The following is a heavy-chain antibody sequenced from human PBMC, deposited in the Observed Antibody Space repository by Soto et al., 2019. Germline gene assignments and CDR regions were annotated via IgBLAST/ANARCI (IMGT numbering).Heavy chain of an antibody. V-gene: IGHV4-30-4*01. CDR3: ARGGREDGVSWYLARFDP. J-gene: IGHJ5*02. Sequence: QVQLQESGPGLVKPSQTLSLTCTVSGGSISSGDYYWSWIRQPPGKGLEWIGYIYYSGSTYYNPSPRSRVTTAAVTSTNQFSLKLISVTAAAPAVYSCARGGREDGVSWYLARFDPWGQGTLVTVSS. CDR2: IYYSGST. D-gene: IGHD6-13*01. CDR1: GGSISSGDYY.